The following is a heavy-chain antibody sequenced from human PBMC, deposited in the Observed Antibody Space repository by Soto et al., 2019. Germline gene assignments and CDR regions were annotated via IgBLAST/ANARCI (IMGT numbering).Heavy chain of an antibody. CDR2: MSFDGSEI. V-gene: IGHV3-30*18. CDR3: AKVREDIVLLVALDY. J-gene: IGHJ4*02. Sequence: QVQLVEAGGRVGQPGRYPILSCVASGFDFSNYVLHWVRHAPGKGLEWVAVMSFDGSEIYYADSVKGRFTISRDNSKNSLYLQMNKLRPEDTAVYYCAKVREDIVLLVALDYWGQGTLVTVSS. D-gene: IGHD2-8*01. CDR1: GFDFSNYV.